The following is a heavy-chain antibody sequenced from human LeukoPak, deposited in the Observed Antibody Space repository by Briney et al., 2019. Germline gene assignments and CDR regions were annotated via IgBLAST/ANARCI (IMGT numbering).Heavy chain of an antibody. J-gene: IGHJ5*02. CDR2: MNPNSGNT. Sequence: GASVKVSCKASGYTFTTYDINWVRQATGQGLEWMGWMNPNSGNTGYAQKFQGRVTMTRNTSISTAYMELSSLRSEDTAVYYCARGPNTSDAGNSGSAWFDPWGQGTLVTVSS. D-gene: IGHD4-23*01. CDR3: ARGPNTSDAGNSGSAWFDP. CDR1: GYTFTTYD. V-gene: IGHV1-8*01.